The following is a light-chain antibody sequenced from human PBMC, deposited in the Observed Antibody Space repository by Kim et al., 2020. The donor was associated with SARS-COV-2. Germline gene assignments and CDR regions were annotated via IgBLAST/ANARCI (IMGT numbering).Light chain of an antibody. CDR3: SSYTSSSTLI. J-gene: IGLJ2*01. CDR2: DVN. Sequence: GQSITISCTGTSSDVGGYNYVSWYQQHPGKAPKIMIYDVNNRPSGVPNRFSGSKSGNTASLTISGLQDEDEADYYCSSYTSSSTLIFGGGTQLTVL. V-gene: IGLV2-14*03. CDR1: SSDVGGYNY.